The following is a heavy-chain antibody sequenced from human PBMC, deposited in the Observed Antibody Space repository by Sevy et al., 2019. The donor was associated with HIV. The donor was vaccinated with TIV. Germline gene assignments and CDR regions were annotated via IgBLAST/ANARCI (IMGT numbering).Heavy chain of an antibody. D-gene: IGHD3-22*01. CDR1: GFSFSSYG. CDR3: ARRVRNYYGSSGADDVFDV. Sequence: GGSLRLSCAASGFSFSSYGMHWVRQAPGKGLEWLAVIWFDGSNEYYADSVKGRFTISRDNAKNSLYLQMNSLRAEDTALYYCARRVRNYYGSSGADDVFDVWGQGTMVTVSS. J-gene: IGHJ3*01. CDR2: IWFDGSNE. V-gene: IGHV3-33*01.